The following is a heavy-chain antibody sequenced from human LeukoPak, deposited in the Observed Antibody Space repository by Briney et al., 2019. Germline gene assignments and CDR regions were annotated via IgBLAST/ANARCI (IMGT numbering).Heavy chain of an antibody. D-gene: IGHD3-22*01. CDR1: GGSISSSTTYY. Sequence: SETLSLTCTVSGGSISSSTTYYWGWVRQPPGKGLEWIGSVYYSGSTYYNPSLKSRVTISVDTSKNKFSLKLRSVTAADTAVYYCARSREYFDSSGYYPLVDYWGREPWSPSRQ. CDR2: VYYSGST. V-gene: IGHV4-39*01. CDR3: ARSREYFDSSGYYPLVDY. J-gene: IGHJ4*02.